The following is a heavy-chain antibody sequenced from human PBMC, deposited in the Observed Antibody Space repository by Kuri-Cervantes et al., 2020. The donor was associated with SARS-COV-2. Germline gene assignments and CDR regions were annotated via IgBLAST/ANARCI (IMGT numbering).Heavy chain of an antibody. CDR3: ARVLWELPGAFDY. D-gene: IGHD1-26*01. J-gene: IGHJ4*02. V-gene: IGHV1-24*01. CDR2: FDPEDGET. Sequence: ASVKVSCKVSGYTLSEVCMNWVRQAPGKGLEWMGTFDPEDGETIYAQRFQGRVTLTEDTSTDTAYMELSSLRSDDTAVYYCARVLWELPGAFDYWGQGTLVTVSS. CDR1: GYTLSEVC.